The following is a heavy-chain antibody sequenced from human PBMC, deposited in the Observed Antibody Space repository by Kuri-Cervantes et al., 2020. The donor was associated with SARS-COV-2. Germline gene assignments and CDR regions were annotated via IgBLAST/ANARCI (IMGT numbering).Heavy chain of an antibody. D-gene: IGHD3-3*01. J-gene: IGHJ4*02. CDR3: TRLDFWGGYYIES. Sequence: GESLKISCTASGFTFGDYAMSWVRQAPGKGLEWVGFIRSKAYGGTTEYAASVKGRFTISRDDSKSIAYLQMNSLKTEDTAVYYCTRLDFWGGYYIESWGQGTLVTVSS. V-gene: IGHV3-49*04. CDR2: IRSKAYGGTT. CDR1: GFTFGDYA.